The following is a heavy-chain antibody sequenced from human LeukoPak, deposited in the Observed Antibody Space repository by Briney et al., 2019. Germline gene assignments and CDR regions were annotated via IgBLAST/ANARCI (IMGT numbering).Heavy chain of an antibody. V-gene: IGHV3-33*01. CDR2: IWNDGSNK. CDR1: GFTFSSYG. CDR3: ARDNQWLTDAFDI. J-gene: IGHJ3*02. Sequence: GRSLRLSCAASGFTFSSYGMHWVRQAPGKGPHPVAVIWNDGSNKYYADSVKGRFTISRDNSKNTLYLQMNSLTAEDTAVYYCARDNQWLTDAFDIWGQGTMVTVSS. D-gene: IGHD6-19*01.